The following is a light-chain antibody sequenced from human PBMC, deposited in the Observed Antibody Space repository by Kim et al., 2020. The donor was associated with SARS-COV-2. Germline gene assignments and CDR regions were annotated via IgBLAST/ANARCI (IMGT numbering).Light chain of an antibody. CDR3: QQYYNWPPYT. CDR1: LRISSN. V-gene: IGKV3-15*01. Sequence: VSPGDRATPSCRASLRISSNLAWYQQKPGQAPRLLIYGASTRATGVPARFSGSGSGTEFTLTISSLQSEDFAVYYCQQYYNWPPYTFGQGAKLEI. J-gene: IGKJ2*01. CDR2: GAS.